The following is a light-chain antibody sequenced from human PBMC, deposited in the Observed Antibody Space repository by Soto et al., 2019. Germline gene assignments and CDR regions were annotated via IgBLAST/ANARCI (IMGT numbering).Light chain of an antibody. CDR1: SSDVGGSNY. CDR2: DVS. Sequence: QSALTQPASVSGSHGQSITISCTGTSSDVGGSNYVSWYQQHPGKAPKLIISDVSYRPSGVSNRFSGSKSGNTASLTISGLQVEDEADYYCSSYTSRSTYVFGTGTKLTVL. V-gene: IGLV2-14*01. CDR3: SSYTSRSTYV. J-gene: IGLJ1*01.